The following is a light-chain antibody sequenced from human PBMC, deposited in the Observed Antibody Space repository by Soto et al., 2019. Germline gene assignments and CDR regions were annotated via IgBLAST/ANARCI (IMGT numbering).Light chain of an antibody. J-gene: IGKJ5*01. V-gene: IGKV1-9*01. CDR3: KQLFDSPIT. CDR1: QVISTS. CDR2: AAS. Sequence: DIQLTQSPSFLSSSIGESVTLTCRASQVISTSLAWYQVKPGKAPKLLIYAASTLESGVPSRFSATVSGTEFSLTITSLQPEDFATYYCKQLFDSPITFGQGKRLEIK.